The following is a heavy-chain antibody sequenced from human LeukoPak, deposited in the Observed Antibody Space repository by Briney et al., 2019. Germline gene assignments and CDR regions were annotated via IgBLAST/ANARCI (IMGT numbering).Heavy chain of an antibody. V-gene: IGHV3-23*01. D-gene: IGHD5-18*01. CDR2: ISGSGGST. Sequence: GGSLRLSCAASGFTFSSYAMSWVRQAPGKGLEWVSAISGSGGSTYYADSVKGRFTISRDNSKNTLYLQMDSLRAGDTAVYYCAKWGSVDTAMATDYWGQGTLVTVSS. CDR3: AKWGSVDTAMATDY. J-gene: IGHJ4*02. CDR1: GFTFSSYA.